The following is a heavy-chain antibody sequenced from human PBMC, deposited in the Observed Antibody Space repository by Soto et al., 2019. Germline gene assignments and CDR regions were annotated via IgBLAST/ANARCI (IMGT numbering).Heavy chain of an antibody. CDR1: GYTFIRSW. CDR2: IYPGDSDI. J-gene: IGHJ4*02. V-gene: IGHV5-51*01. CDR3: ARYNYYAVDS. Sequence: GESLKISCQGSGYTFIRSWIGWVRQMPGKGLEWMGIIYPGDSDIRYGPSFQGQVTISVDKSINTVYLQWSSLKASDTAMYYCARYNYYAVDSWGPGTLVTVSS. D-gene: IGHD3-10*01.